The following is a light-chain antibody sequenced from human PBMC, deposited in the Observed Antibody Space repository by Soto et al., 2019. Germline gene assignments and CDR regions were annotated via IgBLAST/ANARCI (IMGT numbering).Light chain of an antibody. J-gene: IGLJ1*01. V-gene: IGLV1-40*01. CDR1: SSNIGADYD. CDR3: QSYDRSLSGFV. Sequence: QSVLTQPPSVSGAPGQRVTISCTESSSNIGADYDVHWYQHLPGTAPKLLIFGDYNRPSGVPDRISGSRSGTSASLAITGLQAEDEADYYCQSYDRSLSGFVFGTGTKVTVL. CDR2: GDY.